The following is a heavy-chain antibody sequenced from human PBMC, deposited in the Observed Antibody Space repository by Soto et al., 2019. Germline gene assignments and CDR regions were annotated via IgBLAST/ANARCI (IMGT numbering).Heavy chain of an antibody. CDR3: ARDPASGYGPFDY. D-gene: IGHD5-12*01. J-gene: IGHJ4*02. CDR1: GYTFTSYY. CDR2: INPSGGST. V-gene: IGHV1-46*03. Sequence: ASVTVSCQASGYTFTSYYMHWVRQAPGQGLEWMGIINPSGGSTSYAQKFQGRVTMTRDTSTSTVYMELSSLRSEDTAVYYCARDPASGYGPFDYWGQGTLVTVSS.